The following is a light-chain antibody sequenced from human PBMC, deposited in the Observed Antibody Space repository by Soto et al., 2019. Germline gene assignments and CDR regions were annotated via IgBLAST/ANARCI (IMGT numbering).Light chain of an antibody. V-gene: IGKV1-39*01. CDR3: QQSFTTASIT. Sequence: DIQMTQSPCSLSASVGDRDTITCRASHSISSSLNWYHHKPGKAPKLLIYAASSLQNGVTSRFRGGGSGTEFTLSISSLQPEDFGTYYCQQSFTTASITFGQGTRLEIK. CDR1: HSISSS. CDR2: AAS. J-gene: IGKJ5*01.